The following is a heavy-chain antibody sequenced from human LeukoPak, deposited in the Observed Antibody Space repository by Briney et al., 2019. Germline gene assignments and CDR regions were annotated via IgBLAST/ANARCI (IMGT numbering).Heavy chain of an antibody. CDR2: ISGSGGST. CDR3: AKEQGGYYYYGMDV. Sequence: GGSLRLSCAASGFIFSSYAMSWVRQAPGKGLEWVSAISGSGGSTYYADSVKGRFTISRDNSKNTLYLQMNSLRAEDTAVYYCAKEQGGYYYYGMDVWGQGTTVTVSS. V-gene: IGHV3-23*01. CDR1: GFIFSSYA. J-gene: IGHJ6*02.